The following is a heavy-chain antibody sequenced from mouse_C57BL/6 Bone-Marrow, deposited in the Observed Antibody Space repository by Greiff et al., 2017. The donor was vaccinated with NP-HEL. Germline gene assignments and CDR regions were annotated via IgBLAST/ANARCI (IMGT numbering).Heavy chain of an antibody. Sequence: EVMLVESGGGLVKPGGSLKLSCAASGFTFSSYAMSWVRQTPEKRLEWVATISDGGSYTYYPDNVKGRFTISRDNAKNNLYLQMSHLKSEDTAMYYCARYYDGYCGYAMDYWGQGTSVTVSS. CDR3: ARYYDGYCGYAMDY. J-gene: IGHJ4*01. CDR1: GFTFSSYA. D-gene: IGHD2-3*01. V-gene: IGHV5-4*03. CDR2: ISDGGSYT.